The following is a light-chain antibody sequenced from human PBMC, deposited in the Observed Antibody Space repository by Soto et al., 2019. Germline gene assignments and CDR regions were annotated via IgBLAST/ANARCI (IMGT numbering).Light chain of an antibody. V-gene: IGLV1-40*01. CDR2: VNS. J-gene: IGLJ2*01. CDR1: SSNIGAGYD. Sequence: QSVLTQPPSVSAAPGQRVTISCTGSSSNIGAGYDGHWYQQLPGTAPKLLIYVNSNRPSGVPDRFSGSKSGTSASLAITGLQAEDEADYYCQSYDSSLSAVVFGGGTKLTVL. CDR3: QSYDSSLSAVV.